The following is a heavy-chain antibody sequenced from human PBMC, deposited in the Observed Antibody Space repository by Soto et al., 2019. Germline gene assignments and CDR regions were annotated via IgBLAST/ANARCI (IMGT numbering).Heavy chain of an antibody. CDR2: MNPNRGNK. D-gene: IGHD6-6*01. J-gene: IGHJ6*03. V-gene: IGHV1-8*01. CDR3: ARGWAARLIYYYFNLDV. CDR1: GYTFTSYD. Sequence: ASVKVSCKASGYTFTSYDINWVRQATGQGLEWMGWMNPNRGNKGKAQKLQGRCTMTRNTPISTAYMELSSLRSEETALNYCARGWAARLIYYYFNLDVWGKGTTVTVSS.